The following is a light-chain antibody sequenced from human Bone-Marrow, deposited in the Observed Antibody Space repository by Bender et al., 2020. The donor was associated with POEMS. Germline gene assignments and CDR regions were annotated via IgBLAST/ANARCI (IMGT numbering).Light chain of an antibody. J-gene: IGLJ2*01. V-gene: IGLV2-14*03. CDR3: SSYTTVTSYTTGSSANIL. CDR1: HNDIGSYDY. Sequence: QSALTQPPSVSASPGQSVTISCTGGHNDIGSYDYVSWYQQHPGKAPKVIIFEVRNRPSGISDRFSGSKSGNTASLTISGLQSEDEADYYCSSYTTVTSYTTGSSANILFGGGTKLTVL. CDR2: EVR.